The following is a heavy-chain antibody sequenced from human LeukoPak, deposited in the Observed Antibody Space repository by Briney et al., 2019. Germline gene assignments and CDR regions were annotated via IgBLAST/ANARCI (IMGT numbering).Heavy chain of an antibody. Sequence: GESPKISCQGAGSSFTNYSIIWVRQLPGKGVEWMGRIDPSDSYTNYSPSFKGDVTISSDKSIRTAYLRWSSLKASDTAMYYCARDGYYYYNMDVWGQGTTVTVSS. CDR3: ARDGYYYYNMDV. CDR1: GSSFTNYS. J-gene: IGHJ6*02. V-gene: IGHV5-10-1*01. D-gene: IGHD4-17*01. CDR2: IDPSDSYT.